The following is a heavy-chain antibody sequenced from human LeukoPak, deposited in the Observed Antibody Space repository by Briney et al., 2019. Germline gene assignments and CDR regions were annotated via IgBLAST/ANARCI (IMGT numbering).Heavy chain of an antibody. CDR1: GYTFTSYG. V-gene: IGHV1-18*01. Sequence: ASVKVSCTASGYTFTSYGISWVRQAPGQGLEWMGWISAYNGNTNYAQKLQGRVTMTTDTSTSTAYMELRSLRSDDTAVYYCAREVGPSLWFGEYYFDYWGQGTLVTVSS. J-gene: IGHJ4*02. CDR2: ISAYNGNT. D-gene: IGHD3-10*01. CDR3: AREVGPSLWFGEYYFDY.